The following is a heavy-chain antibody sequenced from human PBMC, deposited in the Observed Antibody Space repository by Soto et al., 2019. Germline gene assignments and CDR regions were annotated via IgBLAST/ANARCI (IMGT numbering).Heavy chain of an antibody. CDR3: AKGTRIVVVAASDWFDP. CDR1: GFTFSSYA. Sequence: GGSLRLSCTASGFTFSSYAMTWVRQAPGRGLEGVSGITGSGGRTYYADSVKGRFTISRDNSKNTLYLQMNSLRAEDTAVYYCAKGTRIVVVAASDWFDPWGQGTLVTVSS. CDR2: ITGSGGRT. D-gene: IGHD2-15*01. V-gene: IGHV3-23*01. J-gene: IGHJ5*02.